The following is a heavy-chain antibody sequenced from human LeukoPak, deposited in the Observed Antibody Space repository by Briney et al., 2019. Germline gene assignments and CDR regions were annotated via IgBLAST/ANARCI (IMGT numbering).Heavy chain of an antibody. J-gene: IGHJ4*02. Sequence: GGSLRLSCAASGFTFSSYAMSWVRQAPGKGLEWVSAISGSGGSTYYADSVKGRFTISRDNSKNTLYLQMNSLRAEDTAVYYCARDRGYSYGLRPYYFDYWGQGTLVTVSS. V-gene: IGHV3-23*01. CDR3: ARDRGYSYGLRPYYFDY. CDR2: ISGSGGST. CDR1: GFTFSSYA. D-gene: IGHD5-18*01.